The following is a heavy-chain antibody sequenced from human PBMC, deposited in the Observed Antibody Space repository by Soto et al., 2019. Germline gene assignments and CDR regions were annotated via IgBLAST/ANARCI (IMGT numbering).Heavy chain of an antibody. CDR3: ARHDFYHRTFDI. CDR2: TLYSGRP. V-gene: IGHV4-61*08. J-gene: IGHJ3*02. D-gene: IGHD3-3*01. Sequence: SETLSLTCRVSAGSVGSGAYYWSWIRQPPGQRLEWIGYTLYSGRPIYNPSLQSLQSRVTISVDTSRNQFSLRLTSVTAEDTALYYCARHDFYHRTFDIWGQGTLVTVSS. CDR1: AGSVGSGAYY.